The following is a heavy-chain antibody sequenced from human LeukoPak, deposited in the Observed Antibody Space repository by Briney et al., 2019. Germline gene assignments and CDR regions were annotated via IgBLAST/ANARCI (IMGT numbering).Heavy chain of an antibody. Sequence: SQTLSLTCTVSGGSISSGGYHWSWIRQHPGKGLEWIGYIYYSGSTYYNPSLKSRVTISVDTSKNQFSLKLSSVTAADTAVYYCARGFDSSSWYNFDYWGQGTLVTVSS. CDR2: IYYSGST. CDR1: GGSISSGGYH. V-gene: IGHV4-31*03. J-gene: IGHJ4*02. CDR3: ARGFDSSSWYNFDY. D-gene: IGHD6-13*01.